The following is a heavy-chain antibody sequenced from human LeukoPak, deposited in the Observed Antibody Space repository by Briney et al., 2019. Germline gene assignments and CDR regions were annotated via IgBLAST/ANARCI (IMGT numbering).Heavy chain of an antibody. Sequence: SETLSLTCTVSGGSISSSSYYWGWIRQPPGKGLEWIGSIYYSGSTYYNPSLKSRVTISVDTSKNQFSLKLSSVTAADTAVYYCARVPYDILTGYPDWGQGTLVTVSS. J-gene: IGHJ4*02. CDR2: IYYSGST. CDR1: GGSISSSSYY. CDR3: ARVPYDILTGYPD. D-gene: IGHD3-9*01. V-gene: IGHV4-39*07.